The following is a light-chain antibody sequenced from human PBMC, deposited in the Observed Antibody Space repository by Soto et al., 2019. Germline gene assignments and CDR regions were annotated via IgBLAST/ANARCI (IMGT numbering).Light chain of an antibody. CDR2: GAS. J-gene: IGKJ1*01. CDR1: QSVSSSY. V-gene: IGKV3-20*01. CDR3: QQYGSSPWT. Sequence: EIVLTQSPATLSLSPGERATLSCRASQSVSSSYLAWYQQKPGQAPRLLSYGASSRATGITDRFSGSGSGTDFTLTISRLEPEDFAVYYCQQYGSSPWTFGQGTKVEIK.